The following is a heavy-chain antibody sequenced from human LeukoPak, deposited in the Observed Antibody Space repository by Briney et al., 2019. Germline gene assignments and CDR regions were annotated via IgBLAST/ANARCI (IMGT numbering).Heavy chain of an antibody. CDR3: AKRGLSCSGCGYYYMDV. Sequence: GGSLRLSCAASGFTFSRYGMHWVRQAPGKGLEWVTFIQYDGSDKYYTDSVKGRFTISRDNSKSTLYLQMNSLRAEDTALYFCAKRGLSCSGCGYYYMDVWGKGTTVTVSS. V-gene: IGHV3-30*02. D-gene: IGHD2-15*01. CDR1: GFTFSRYG. J-gene: IGHJ6*03. CDR2: IQYDGSDK.